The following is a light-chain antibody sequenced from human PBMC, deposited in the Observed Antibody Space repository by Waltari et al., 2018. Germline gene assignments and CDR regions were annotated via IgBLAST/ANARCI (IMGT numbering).Light chain of an antibody. CDR1: QGISTY. J-gene: IGKJ1*01. Sequence: AIRITQSPSSLSASTGDRVTIPCRASQGISTYLAWHQQKPGKAPKLLIYAASTLQSGVPSRFSCSGSGTDFTLTISCLQSEDFATYYCQQYYSYPRTFGHGTKVEI. CDR3: QQYYSYPRT. V-gene: IGKV1-8*01. CDR2: AAS.